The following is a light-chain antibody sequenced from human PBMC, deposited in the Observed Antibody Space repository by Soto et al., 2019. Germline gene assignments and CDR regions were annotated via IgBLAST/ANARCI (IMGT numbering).Light chain of an antibody. CDR3: QVWDSSTDHYV. Sequence: SYELTQPPSMSVAPGQTARVTCGGYNIGSKSVHWYQQRPGQAPVLVVYDDRDRPSGIPERFSGSNSGNTATLTISRVEAEAEADYYCQVWDSSTDHYVFGTGTKLTVL. V-gene: IGLV3-21*02. J-gene: IGLJ1*01. CDR2: DDR. CDR1: NIGSKS.